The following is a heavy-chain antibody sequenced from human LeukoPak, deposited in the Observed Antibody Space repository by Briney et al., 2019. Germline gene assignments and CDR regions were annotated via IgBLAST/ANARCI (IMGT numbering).Heavy chain of an antibody. D-gene: IGHD3-22*01. J-gene: IGHJ4*02. CDR2: IYYSGST. Sequence: SETLSLTCTVSGGSISSGGYYWSWIRQHPGKGLEWIGYIYYSGSTYYNPSLKSRVTISVDTSKNQFSLKLSSVTAADTAVYYCARADSSGHSLFDYWGQGTLVTVSS. V-gene: IGHV4-31*03. CDR3: ARADSSGHSLFDY. CDR1: GGSISSGGYY.